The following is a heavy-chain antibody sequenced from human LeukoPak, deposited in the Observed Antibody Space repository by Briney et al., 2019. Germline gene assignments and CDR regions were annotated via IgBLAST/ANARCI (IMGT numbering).Heavy chain of an antibody. D-gene: IGHD1-26*01. CDR1: GYTLTELS. V-gene: IGHV1-24*01. CDR3: ATWPLIVGAVNDAFDI. CDR2: FDPEDGET. Sequence: ASVKVSCKVSGYTLTELSMHWVRQAPGKGLEWMGGFDPEDGETIYAQNFQARVPMTEHTSTDTAYMELTSLRSEDTAVYYCATWPLIVGAVNDAFDIWGQGTMVTVSS. J-gene: IGHJ3*02.